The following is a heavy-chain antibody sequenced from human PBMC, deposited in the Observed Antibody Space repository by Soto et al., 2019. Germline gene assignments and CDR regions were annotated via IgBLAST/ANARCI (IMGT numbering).Heavy chain of an antibody. J-gene: IGHJ5*02. D-gene: IGHD2-15*01. CDR1: GFTFASYS. CDR3: AREPVYCSGGRCHGLGFGP. Sequence: PGGSLRLSCAASGFTFASYSMNWVRQAPGKGLEWVASISSSRSVIYYADSVKGRFTTSRDNAKNSLYLQMNSRRDEDTAVYYWAREPVYCSGGRCHGLGFGPWGQGTLVTVSS. CDR2: ISSSRSVI. V-gene: IGHV3-48*02.